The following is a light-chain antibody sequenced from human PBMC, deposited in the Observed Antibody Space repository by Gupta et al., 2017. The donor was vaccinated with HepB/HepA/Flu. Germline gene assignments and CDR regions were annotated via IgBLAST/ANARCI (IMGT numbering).Light chain of an antibody. J-gene: IGKJ5*01. Sequence: EIVMTQYPATPSVSPGERATLPCRASQSVSSNLAWYQQKPGQAPRLLIYGASTRATGIPARFSGSGSGTEFTLTISSLQSEDFAVDYCQQYNNWPPSITFGQGTRLEIK. CDR2: GAS. CDR3: QQYNNWPPSIT. CDR1: QSVSSN. V-gene: IGKV3-15*01.